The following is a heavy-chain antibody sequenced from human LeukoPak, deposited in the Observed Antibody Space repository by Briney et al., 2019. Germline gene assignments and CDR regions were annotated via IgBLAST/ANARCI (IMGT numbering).Heavy chain of an antibody. J-gene: IGHJ4*02. Sequence: PSETLSPTCSVSGDSITTSYWNWIRQPPGQGLEWIGSIFYSGNTKYNPALQSRVTISVDTSKNQFSLEVNSVTAADTAVYYCARGRLSPSAFRPFEHWGRRTLVTVSS. CDR1: GDSITTSY. D-gene: IGHD2/OR15-2a*01. CDR2: IFYSGNT. V-gene: IGHV4-59*01. CDR3: ARGRLSPSAFRPFEH.